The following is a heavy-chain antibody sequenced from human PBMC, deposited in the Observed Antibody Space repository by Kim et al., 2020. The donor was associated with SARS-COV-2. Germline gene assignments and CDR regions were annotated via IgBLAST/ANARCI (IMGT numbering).Heavy chain of an antibody. CDR2: ISWNSGTI. Sequence: GGSLRLSCAASGFTFDDYAMHWVRQAPGKGLEWVSGISWNSGTIGYADAVKGRFTISRDNAKNSLYLQMNSLRAEDTALYYCALLSAPSYYYTMDVWGQGTTVTVSS. J-gene: IGHJ6*01. CDR3: ALLSAPSYYYTMDV. V-gene: IGHV3-9*01. CDR1: GFTFDDYA. D-gene: IGHD6-25*01.